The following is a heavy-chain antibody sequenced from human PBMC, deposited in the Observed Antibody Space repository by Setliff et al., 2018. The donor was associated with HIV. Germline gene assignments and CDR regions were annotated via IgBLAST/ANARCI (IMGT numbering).Heavy chain of an antibody. CDR2: IIPILGTT. V-gene: IGHV1-69*05. Sequence: SVKVSCKSSGGTFSSNAISWVRQAPGHGLEWIGGIIPILGTTHYSQKFQDRVTITRDESTRTAYLEVNNLGSEDTAIYYCARDRGGNYADACDVWGQGTMVTVSS. CDR3: ARDRGGNYADACDV. J-gene: IGHJ3*01. D-gene: IGHD1-26*01. CDR1: GGTFSSNA.